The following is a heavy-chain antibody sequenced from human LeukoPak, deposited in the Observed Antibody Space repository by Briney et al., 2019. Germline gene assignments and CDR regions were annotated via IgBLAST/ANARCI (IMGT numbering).Heavy chain of an antibody. J-gene: IGHJ4*02. V-gene: IGHV3-7*03. D-gene: IGHD5-18*01. CDR1: AFTFNNHW. CDR3: ARYSGYSAFYFDS. Sequence: SLRLSCVPAAFTFNNHWTSCVRQARGNWLECVAIIMPDGSDTTYVDSVKGRFTISSDSAKNSLYLQMNSLGAEDTAVYYCARYSGYSAFYFDSWGQGTLVTVSA. CDR2: IMPDGSDT.